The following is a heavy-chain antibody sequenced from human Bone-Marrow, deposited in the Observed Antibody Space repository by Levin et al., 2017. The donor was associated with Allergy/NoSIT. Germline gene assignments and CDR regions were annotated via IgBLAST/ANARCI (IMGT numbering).Heavy chain of an antibody. CDR3: ARDGSGRPFQY. J-gene: IGHJ1*01. V-gene: IGHV4-59*01. CDR2: ISKSGST. Sequence: PSETLSLTCSVSGSPLSSYYWGWIRQPPGKGLELIAYISKSGSTTYNPSLTGRVTISVDTPKNQFSLKLNSVTAADTAVYYCARDGSGRPFQYWGQGTLVTVSS. D-gene: IGHD6-25*01. CDR1: GSPLSSYY.